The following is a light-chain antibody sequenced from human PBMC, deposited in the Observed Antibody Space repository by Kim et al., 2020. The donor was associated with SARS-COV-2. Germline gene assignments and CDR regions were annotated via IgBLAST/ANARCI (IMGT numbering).Light chain of an antibody. Sequence: GAAVKLTCTLSGGHNNYGIAWQQQQPERGPHFLLKVNRDGSHYKGDGIPDRFSGSRSESERYLTISNHHSDDEADYYCQTWGTPVVFGGGTQLTVL. CDR3: QTWGTPVV. CDR1: GGHNNYG. J-gene: IGLJ2*01. CDR2: VNRDGSH. V-gene: IGLV4-69*01.